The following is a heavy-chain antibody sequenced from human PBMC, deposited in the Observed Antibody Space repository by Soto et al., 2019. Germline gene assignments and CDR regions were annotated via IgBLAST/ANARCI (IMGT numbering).Heavy chain of an antibody. V-gene: IGHV3-13*01. CDR3: ARAIGPTFFDY. J-gene: IGHJ4*02. CDR1: GFTFSSYD. Sequence: PGGSLRLSCSTSGFTFSSYDMTWVRQGPVKGLDWVSAIGIAGETNYSGSVSGRFTISRVNAQNSLYLHLNSLSGGDTAIYFCARAIGPTFFDYWGQGTLVTVSS. D-gene: IGHD3-22*01. CDR2: IGIAGET.